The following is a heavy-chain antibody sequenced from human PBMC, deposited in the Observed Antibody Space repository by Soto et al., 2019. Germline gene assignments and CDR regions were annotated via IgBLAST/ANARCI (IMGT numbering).Heavy chain of an antibody. J-gene: IGHJ4*02. CDR2: INPSGGST. V-gene: IGHV1-46*01. Sequence: QVQLVQSGAEVKKPGASVKVSCKASGYTFTTFYMHWVRQAPGQGLAWMGIINPSGGSTTYAQKFQGRVTMTRDTSTSTVYLELSSLRSEDTAVYYCARALDVWGSYRYIDYWGQGTLVTVSS. CDR1: GYTFTTFY. CDR3: ARALDVWGSYRYIDY. D-gene: IGHD3-16*02.